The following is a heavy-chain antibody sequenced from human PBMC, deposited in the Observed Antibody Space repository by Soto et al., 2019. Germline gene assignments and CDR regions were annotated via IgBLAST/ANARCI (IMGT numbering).Heavy chain of an antibody. CDR2: IIPIFGTA. V-gene: IGHV1-69*13. D-gene: IGHD2-15*01. CDR3: GRNPGGGNPFDI. Sequence: ASVKVSCQASGGTFSSYAISWVRQAPGQGLEWMGGIIPIFGTANYAQKFQGRVTITADESTSTAYMELSSLRSEDTAVYYCGRNPGGGNPFDIWGQGTMVTVSS. J-gene: IGHJ3*02. CDR1: GGTFSSYA.